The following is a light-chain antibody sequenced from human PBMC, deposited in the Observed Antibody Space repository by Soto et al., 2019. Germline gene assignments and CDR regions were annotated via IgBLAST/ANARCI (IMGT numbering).Light chain of an antibody. J-gene: IGKJ1*01. CDR1: QDISSW. Sequence: DIQMTQSPSSVAASVGDRVTITCRASQDISSWLAWYQQKPGKAPKFLMYAASTLQTGVPSRFSGSGGVTDFTLTISSLQPEDFATYYWQQATSLPPTFGQGTKVEI. CDR3: QQATSLPPT. V-gene: IGKV1-12*01. CDR2: AAS.